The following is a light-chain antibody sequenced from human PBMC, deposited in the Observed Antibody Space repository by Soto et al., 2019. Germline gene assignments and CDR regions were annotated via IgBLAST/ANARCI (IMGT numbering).Light chain of an antibody. V-gene: IGKV3-15*01. CDR3: QQYNNWPFS. J-gene: IGKJ5*01. CDR2: GAS. CDR1: QSVNRL. Sequence: EIVLTQSPATLSLSPGERATLSCRASQSVNRLLAWYQQKPGQAPRLLIYGASTRATGIPARFSGSGSGTEFTLTISGLQSEDSAVYFCQQYNNWPFSFGQGTRLEI.